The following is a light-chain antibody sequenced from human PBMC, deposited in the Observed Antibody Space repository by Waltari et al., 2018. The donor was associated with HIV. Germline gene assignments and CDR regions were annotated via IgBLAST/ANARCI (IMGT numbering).Light chain of an antibody. Sequence: QSALTQPASVSGSPGQSITIPCTGTSSDVGGYNYVSWYQQHPGKAPKPMIYEVSNRPSGVSNRFSGSKSGNTASLTISGLQAEDEADYYCSSYTSSSVLFGGGTKVTVL. CDR3: SSYTSSSVL. J-gene: IGLJ2*01. CDR2: EVS. CDR1: SSDVGGYNY. V-gene: IGLV2-14*01.